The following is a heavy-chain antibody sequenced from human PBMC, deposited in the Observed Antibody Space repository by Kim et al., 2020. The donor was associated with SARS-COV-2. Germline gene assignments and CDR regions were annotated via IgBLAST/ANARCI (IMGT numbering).Heavy chain of an antibody. V-gene: IGHV5-51*01. CDR1: GYSFTSYW. D-gene: IGHD3-10*01. J-gene: IGHJ4*02. CDR2: IYPGDSDT. Sequence: GESLKISCKGSGYSFTSYWIGWVRQMPGKGLEWMGIIYPGDSDTRYSPSFQGQVTISADKSISTAYLQWSSLKASDTAMYYCASRGLYGSGSSKSIRYYFEYWGQGTLVTVSS. CDR3: ASRGLYGSGSSKSIRYYFEY.